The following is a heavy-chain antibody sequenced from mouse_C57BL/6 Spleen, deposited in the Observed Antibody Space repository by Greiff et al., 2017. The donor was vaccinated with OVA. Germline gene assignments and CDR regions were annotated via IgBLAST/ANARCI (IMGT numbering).Heavy chain of an antibody. Sequence: VQLQQPGAELVRPGDSVKLSCKASGYTFTSYWMHWVKQRPKQGLEWIGHIDTSASETYSKQKFKDKATLTVDKSSSTAYMQLSSRTSKASAVYYCARTNSIAMYYRGQGASVTVSS. J-gene: IGHJ4*01. CDR2: IDTSASET. V-gene: IGHV1-52*01. CDR1: GYTFTSYW. D-gene: IGHD2-10*02. CDR3: ARTNSIAMYY.